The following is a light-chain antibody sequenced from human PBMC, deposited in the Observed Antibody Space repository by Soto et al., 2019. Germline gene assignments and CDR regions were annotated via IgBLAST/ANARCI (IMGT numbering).Light chain of an antibody. J-gene: IGKJ4*01. V-gene: IGKV3-20*01. Sequence: EIVLTQSPGTLSLSQGERATLSCRASQSVSSSYLAWYQQKPGQAPRLLIYGASSRATGIPDRFSGSGSGTDFTLTISRLEPEDFAVYYCQQYGSSRLTFGGGTKVDIK. CDR2: GAS. CDR3: QQYGSSRLT. CDR1: QSVSSSY.